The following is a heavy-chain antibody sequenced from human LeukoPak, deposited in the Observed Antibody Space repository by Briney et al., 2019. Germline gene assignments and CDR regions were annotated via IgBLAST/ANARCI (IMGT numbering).Heavy chain of an antibody. D-gene: IGHD4-17*01. CDR2: IWDDVNNK. Sequence: GGSLRLSCAASGFTFSSYAMSWVRQAPGKGLEWVACIWDDVNNKYYEDSVKGRFSISRDNSKNTLYLQMNSLSPEDTAVYYCAKEPKDSPTAAIDTWGQGTMLTVSS. CDR3: AKEPKDSPTAAIDT. CDR1: GFTFSSYA. V-gene: IGHV3-30*02. J-gene: IGHJ3*02.